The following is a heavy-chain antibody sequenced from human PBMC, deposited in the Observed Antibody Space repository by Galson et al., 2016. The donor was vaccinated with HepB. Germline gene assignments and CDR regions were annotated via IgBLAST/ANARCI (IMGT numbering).Heavy chain of an antibody. J-gene: IGHJ3*02. V-gene: IGHV1-69*13. D-gene: IGHD2-2*01. CDR2: IIPVFGTA. CDR3: ARDGPEYCSSTSCYDAFDI. CDR1: GGTFNSYT. Sequence: SVKVSCKASGGTFNSYTISWVRQAPGQGLEWMGGIIPVFGTANYAQEFQGRVTITADESTSTTYMELSSLRSEDTAVYYCARDGPEYCSSTSCYDAFDIWGQGTMVTVSS.